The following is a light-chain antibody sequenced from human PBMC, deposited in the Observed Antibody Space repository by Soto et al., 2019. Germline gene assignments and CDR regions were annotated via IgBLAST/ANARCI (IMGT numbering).Light chain of an antibody. CDR2: EVS. CDR1: SSDVGGYNY. J-gene: IGLJ2*01. Sequence: QSVLTQPASVSGSPGQSITISCTGTSSDVGGYNYVSWYQQHPGKPPKLMIYEVSNRPSGVSNRFSGSKSGNTASLTISGLRAEDEAEYYCSSYTSSGTLGVFGGGTKITVL. V-gene: IGLV2-14*01. CDR3: SSYTSSGTLGV.